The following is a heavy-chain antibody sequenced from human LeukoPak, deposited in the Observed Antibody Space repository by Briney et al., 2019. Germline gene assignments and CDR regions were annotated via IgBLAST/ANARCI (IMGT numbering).Heavy chain of an antibody. CDR3: ARRNYYDTAGAFDI. J-gene: IGHJ3*02. V-gene: IGHV3-7*01. D-gene: IGHD3-22*01. CDR1: GFTFDDYG. Sequence: PGGSLRLSCAASGFTFDDYGMSWVRQAPGKGLEGVANIKQDGSEKYYVDSVKGRFTISRDNAKNSLYLQMNSLRAEDTAVYYCARRNYYDTAGAFDIWGQGTMVTVSS. CDR2: IKQDGSEK.